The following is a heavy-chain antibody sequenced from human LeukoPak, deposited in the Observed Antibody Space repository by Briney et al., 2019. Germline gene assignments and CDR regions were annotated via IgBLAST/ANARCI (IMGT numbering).Heavy chain of an antibody. CDR2: ISYDGSNK. J-gene: IGHJ1*01. Sequence: PGGSLRLSCAASGFTFSSYGMHWVRQAPGKGLEWVAVISYDGSNKYYADSVKGRFTISRDNSKNTLYLQMNSLRAEDTAVYYCAKEHSSDWYGYFQHWGQGTLVTVSS. CDR1: GFTFSSYG. V-gene: IGHV3-30*18. D-gene: IGHD6-19*01. CDR3: AKEHSSDWYGYFQH.